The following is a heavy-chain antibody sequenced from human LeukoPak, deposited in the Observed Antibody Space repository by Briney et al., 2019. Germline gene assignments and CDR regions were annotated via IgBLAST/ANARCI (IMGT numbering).Heavy chain of an antibody. V-gene: IGHV3-33*05. CDR1: GFTFSTYG. J-gene: IGHJ4*02. CDR3: ARDSITGDNSLDF. Sequence: GRSLRLSCAAPGFTFSTYGMHWVRQAPGKGLEWVAVITNDGNYEKYADAVRGRFTISRDNSKNTLYLQMNSLSAEDTAVYYCARDSITGDNSLDFWGRGTLVTVSS. CDR2: ITNDGNYE. D-gene: IGHD7-27*01.